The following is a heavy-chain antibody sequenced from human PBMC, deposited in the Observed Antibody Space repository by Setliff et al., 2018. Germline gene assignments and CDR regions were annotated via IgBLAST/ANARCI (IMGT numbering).Heavy chain of an antibody. D-gene: IGHD2-15*01. Sequence: PGGSLRLSCAASGFTFSSYWMSWVRQAPGKGLEWVANIKQDGSEKYYVDSVKGRFTISRDNAKNSLYLQMNSLRAEDTATYYCARTCSGSGCYAGLESWGQGTPVTVSS. CDR2: IKQDGSEK. V-gene: IGHV3-7*01. CDR1: GFTFSSYW. J-gene: IGHJ4*02. CDR3: ARTCSGSGCYAGLES.